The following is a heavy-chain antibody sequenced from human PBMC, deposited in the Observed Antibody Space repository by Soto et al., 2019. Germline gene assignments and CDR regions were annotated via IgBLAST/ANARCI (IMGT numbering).Heavy chain of an antibody. V-gene: IGHV3-23*01. D-gene: IGHD3-3*01. Sequence: EVQLLESGGDLVQPGGSLRLSCAASGFIFSNYAMTWVRQAPGKGLEWVSAISGSGDGTYYADSVKGRFTISRDNSKNTMYLQMNSLRAEDTAVYYCAKAHEITVFGVLISSPYDCWGQGTLVTVSS. CDR2: ISGSGDGT. CDR1: GFIFSNYA. J-gene: IGHJ4*02. CDR3: AKAHEITVFGVLISSPYDC.